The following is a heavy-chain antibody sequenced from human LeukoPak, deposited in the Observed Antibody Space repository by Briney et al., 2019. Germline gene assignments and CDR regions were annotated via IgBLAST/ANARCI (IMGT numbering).Heavy chain of an antibody. CDR1: GFTFSNYA. CDR2: ISSRSSYI. Sequence: PGGSLRLSCAASGFTFSNYAMNWVRQAPGKGLEWVSSISSRSSYIYYADSMKGRFTISRDNAKNSLYLQMNSLRAEDTAVYYCAREIRSSSWYYYYYYMDVWGKGTTVTISS. V-gene: IGHV3-21*04. CDR3: AREIRSSSWYYYYYYMDV. D-gene: IGHD6-13*01. J-gene: IGHJ6*03.